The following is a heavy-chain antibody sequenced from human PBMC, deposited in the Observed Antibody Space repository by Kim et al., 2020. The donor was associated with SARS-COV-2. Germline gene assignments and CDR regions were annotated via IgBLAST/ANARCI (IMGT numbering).Heavy chain of an antibody. V-gene: IGHV1-2*02. CDR2: INPNSGGT. D-gene: IGHD6-13*01. CDR3: ATTIREQQSTLEFDY. J-gene: IGHJ4*02. Sequence: ASVKVSCKASGYTFTGYYMHWVRQAPGQGLEWMGWINPNSGGTNYAQKFQGRVTMTRDTSISTAYMELSRLRSDDTAGYYCATTIREQQSTLEFDYWGQGTLVTVSS. CDR1: GYTFTGYY.